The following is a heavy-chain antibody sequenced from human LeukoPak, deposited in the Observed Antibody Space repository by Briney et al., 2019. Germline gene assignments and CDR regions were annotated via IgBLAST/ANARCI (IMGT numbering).Heavy chain of an antibody. J-gene: IGHJ4*02. V-gene: IGHV4-59*08. CDR2: IYYSGST. CDR3: ASSVLLWFGELSNFDY. Sequence: SETLSLTCTVSGGSISSYYWSWIRQPPGKGLERIGYIYYSGSTNYNPSLKSRVTISVDTSKNQFSLKLSSVTAADTAVYYCASSVLLWFGELSNFDYWGQGTLVTVSS. D-gene: IGHD3-10*01. CDR1: GGSISSYY.